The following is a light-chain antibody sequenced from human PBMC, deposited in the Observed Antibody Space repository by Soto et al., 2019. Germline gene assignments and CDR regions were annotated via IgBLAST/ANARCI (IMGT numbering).Light chain of an antibody. CDR2: GAS. V-gene: IGKV3-20*01. Sequence: PGERATLSCRASQSVSSSYLAWYQQKPGQAPRLLIYGASSRATGIPDRFSGSGSGTDFTLTISRLEPEDFAVYYCQQYDGSPRTFGQGTKVDIK. J-gene: IGKJ1*01. CDR3: QQYDGSPRT. CDR1: QSVSSSY.